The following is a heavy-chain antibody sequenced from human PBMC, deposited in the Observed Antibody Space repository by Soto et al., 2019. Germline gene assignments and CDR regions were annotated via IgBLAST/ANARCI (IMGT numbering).Heavy chain of an antibody. V-gene: IGHV3-9*01. Sequence: EVQLVESGGGLVQPGRSLRLSCAASGFAFDQYAMHWVRQAPGKGLEWVSVLSWNSGNIGYADFVKGRFTISRDNAKNSLYLQMNSLRAEDTALYYCAKALGSSFLYNAEYFHYWGQGTLVTVSS. CDR2: LSWNSGNI. D-gene: IGHD3-3*01. CDR3: AKALGSSFLYNAEYFHY. J-gene: IGHJ1*01. CDR1: GFAFDQYA.